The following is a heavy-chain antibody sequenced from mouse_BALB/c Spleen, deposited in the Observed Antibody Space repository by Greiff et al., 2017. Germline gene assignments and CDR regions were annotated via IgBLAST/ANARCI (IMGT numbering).Heavy chain of an antibody. V-gene: IGHV3-6*02. CDR2: ISYDGSN. Sequence: EVKLVESGPGLVKPSQSLSLTCSVTGYSITSGYYWNWIRQFPGNKLEWMGYISYDGSNNYNPSLKNRISITRDTSKNQFFLKLNSVTTEDTATYYCARDEDGSSYDYFDYWGQGTTLTVSS. J-gene: IGHJ2*01. CDR1: GYSITSGYY. CDR3: ARDEDGSSYDYFDY. D-gene: IGHD1-1*01.